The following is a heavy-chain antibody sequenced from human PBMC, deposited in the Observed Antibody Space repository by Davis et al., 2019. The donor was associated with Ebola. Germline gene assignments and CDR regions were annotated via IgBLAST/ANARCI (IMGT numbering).Heavy chain of an antibody. D-gene: IGHD2-8*01. Sequence: GESLKISCAASGFTFSSYWMSWVRQAPGKGLEWVANIKQDGSEKYYADSVKGRFTISRDNSKNTLYLQMNSLRAEDTAVYYCARDKAVYAPLQLYYYYGMDVWGQGTTVTVSS. CDR2: IKQDGSEK. J-gene: IGHJ6*02. V-gene: IGHV3-7*01. CDR1: GFTFSSYW. CDR3: ARDKAVYAPLQLYYYYGMDV.